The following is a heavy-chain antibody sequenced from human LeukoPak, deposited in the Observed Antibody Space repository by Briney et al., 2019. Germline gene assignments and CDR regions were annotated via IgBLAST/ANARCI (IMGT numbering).Heavy chain of an antibody. CDR3: AKDRSRG. J-gene: IGHJ4*02. D-gene: IGHD3-10*01. Sequence: GGSLRLSCAASGFSFSSYAMSWVRQAPGKGLEWVSAISGGGTSTYYADSVKGRFTISRDNSKNTMYLQMDSLRVEDTAFYYCAKDRSRGWGQGTLVTVSS. CDR1: GFSFSSYA. V-gene: IGHV3-23*01. CDR2: ISGGGTST.